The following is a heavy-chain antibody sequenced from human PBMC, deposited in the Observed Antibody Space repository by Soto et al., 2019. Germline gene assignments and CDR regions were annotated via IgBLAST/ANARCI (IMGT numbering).Heavy chain of an antibody. CDR3: ARSQGSSTSLEIYYYYYYGMDV. CDR2: IIPISGTA. D-gene: IGHD2-2*01. J-gene: IGHJ6*02. CDR1: GGTFSSYA. Sequence: QVQLVHPAAEVQKPGSSVKVSCKASGGTFSSYAISWVRQAPGQGLEWMGGIIPISGTANYAQKFQGRVTITADESTSTAYMELSSLRSEDTAVYYCARSQGSSTSLEIYYYYYYGMDVWGQGTTVTVSS. V-gene: IGHV1-69*01.